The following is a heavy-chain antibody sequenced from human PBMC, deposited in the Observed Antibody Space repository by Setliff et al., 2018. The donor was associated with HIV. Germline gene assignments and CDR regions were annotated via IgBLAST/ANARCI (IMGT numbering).Heavy chain of an antibody. V-gene: IGHV3-30*02. J-gene: IGHJ4*02. CDR1: GFTFRNYG. Sequence: PGGSLRLSCAASGFTFRNYGMHWVRQAPGKGLEGVAFIRLDGSDKFYANPVKGRFTIYRDNSKNTLFLQMNSLRSEDTAVYYCAKEDQRVTSVDYWGQGTPVTVSS. CDR2: IRLDGSDK. CDR3: AKEDQRVTSVDY. D-gene: IGHD2-2*01.